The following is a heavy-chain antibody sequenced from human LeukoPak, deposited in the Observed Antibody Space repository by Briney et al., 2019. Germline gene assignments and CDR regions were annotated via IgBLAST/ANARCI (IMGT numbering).Heavy chain of an antibody. D-gene: IGHD5-18*01. J-gene: IGHJ4*02. V-gene: IGHV3-7*01. CDR3: ARDLRYIRY. CDR2: IKQDGSEK. CDR1: GFIVSTNY. Sequence: PGGSLRLSCAASGFIVSTNYMSWVRQAPGKGLEWVANIKQDGSEKYYVDSVKGRFTISRDNAKNSLYLQMNSLRAEDTAVYYCARDLRYIRYWGQGTLVTVSS.